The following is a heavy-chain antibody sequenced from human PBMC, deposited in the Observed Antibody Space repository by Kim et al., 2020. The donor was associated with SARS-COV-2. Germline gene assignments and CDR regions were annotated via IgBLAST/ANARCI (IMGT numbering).Heavy chain of an antibody. D-gene: IGHD3-3*01. CDR1: GGSISSGGYY. V-gene: IGHV4-31*03. CDR2: IHYSGST. CDR3: ARAGRTFFGVVGAFDI. J-gene: IGHJ3*02. Sequence: SETLSLTCTVSGGSISSGGYYWSWIRQHPGKGLEWIGYIHYSGSTYYNPSLKSRVTISVDTSKNQFSLKLSSVTAADTAVYYCARAGRTFFGVVGAFDIWGQGTMVTVSS.